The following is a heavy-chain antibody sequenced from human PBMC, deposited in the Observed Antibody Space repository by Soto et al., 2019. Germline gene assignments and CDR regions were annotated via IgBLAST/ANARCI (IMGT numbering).Heavy chain of an antibody. D-gene: IGHD3-3*01. J-gene: IGHJ4*02. CDR3: AKGAVQDLWSGYYTLFDY. CDR1: GFTFSTYG. V-gene: IGHV3-30*18. Sequence: QVQLVESGGCVVQPGRSLRLSCAASGFTFSTYGMHWVRQAPGKGLEWVAVISYDAKHKYYADSLKGRFTISRDNSKNTLYLQMNSLRAEDTAVYYCAKGAVQDLWSGYYTLFDYWGQGTLVTVSS. CDR2: ISYDAKHK.